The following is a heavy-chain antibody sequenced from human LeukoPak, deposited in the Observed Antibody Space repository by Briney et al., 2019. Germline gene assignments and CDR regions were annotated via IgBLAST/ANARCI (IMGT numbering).Heavy chain of an antibody. CDR3: ARWDSAVTGYY. D-gene: IGHD3-9*01. Sequence: GSLRLSCAASGFTFSDHYMDWVRQAPGKGPEWIGRTRNKANSYTTEYAASVKGRFTISRDDSKNSLYLQMNSLKTEDTAVYYCARWDSAVTGYYWGQGTLVTVSS. V-gene: IGHV3-72*01. J-gene: IGHJ4*02. CDR2: TRNKANSYTT. CDR1: GFTFSDHY.